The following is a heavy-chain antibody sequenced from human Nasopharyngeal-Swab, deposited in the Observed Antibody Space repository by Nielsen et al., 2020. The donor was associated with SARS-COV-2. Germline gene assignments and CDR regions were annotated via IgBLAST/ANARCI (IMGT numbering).Heavy chain of an antibody. CDR3: ARAGDIRYYYYGMDV. D-gene: IGHD2-21*01. CDR2: IYYSGST. Sequence: PGQGLEWIGYIYYSGSTYYNPSLKSRVTISVDTSKNQFSLKLSSVTAADTAVYYCARAGDIRYYYYGMDVWGQGTTVTVSS. J-gene: IGHJ6*02. V-gene: IGHV4-31*02.